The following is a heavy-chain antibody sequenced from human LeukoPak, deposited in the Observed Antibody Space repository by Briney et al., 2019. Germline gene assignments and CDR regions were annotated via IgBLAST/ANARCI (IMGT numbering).Heavy chain of an antibody. CDR1: GGTFSSYA. J-gene: IGHJ5*02. CDR2: IIPIFGTA. V-gene: IGHV1-69*13. Sequence: SVKVSCKASGGTFSSYAISWVRQAPGQGLEWMGGIIPIFGTANYAQKFQGRVTITADESTSTAYMELSSLRSEDTAVYYCAPTGQDCSSTGCYSWFDPWGQGTLVTVSS. CDR3: APTGQDCSSTGCYSWFDP. D-gene: IGHD2-2*02.